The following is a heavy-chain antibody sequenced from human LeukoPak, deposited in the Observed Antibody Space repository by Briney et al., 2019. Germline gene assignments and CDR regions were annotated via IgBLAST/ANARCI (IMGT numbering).Heavy chain of an antibody. V-gene: IGHV1-18*01. CDR1: GYTFTSYG. D-gene: IGHD2/OR15-2a*01. Sequence: GASVKVSCKASGYTFTSYGISWVRQAPGQGLEWMGWISAYNGNTNYAQKLQGRVTMTTDTSTSTAYKELRSLRSDDTAVYYCARDAVGTTTLIYFDYWGQGTLVTVSS. J-gene: IGHJ4*02. CDR3: ARDAVGTTTLIYFDY. CDR2: ISAYNGNT.